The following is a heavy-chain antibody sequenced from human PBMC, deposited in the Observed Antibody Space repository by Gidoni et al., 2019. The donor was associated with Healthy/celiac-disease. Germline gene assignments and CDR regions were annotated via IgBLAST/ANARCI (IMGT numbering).Heavy chain of an antibody. V-gene: IGHV4-39*01. D-gene: IGHD3-16*02. Sequence: QLQLQESGPGLVKPSETLSLTCTVSGCSLSSSSYYWGWIRQPPGKGLEWIGRIYYSGSTYYNPSLKSRVTISVDTSKNQFSLKLSSVTAADTAVYYCARLVPMITFGGVIVIVQNWFDPWGQGTLVTVSS. J-gene: IGHJ5*02. CDR1: GCSLSSSSYY. CDR2: IYYSGST. CDR3: ARLVPMITFGGVIVIVQNWFDP.